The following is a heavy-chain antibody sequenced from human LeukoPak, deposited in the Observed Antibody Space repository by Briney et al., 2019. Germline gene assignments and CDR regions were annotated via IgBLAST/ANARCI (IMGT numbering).Heavy chain of an antibody. V-gene: IGHV4-59*01. J-gene: IGHJ4*02. CDR1: GGSISTYY. D-gene: IGHD6-13*01. Sequence: SETLSLSCTVSGGSISTYYWSWIRQPPGKGLEWIGYIYYSGSTNYNPSLKSRVTISVDTSKNQFSLKLSSVTAADTAVYYCARLTYSSTLSFDYWGQGTLVTVSS. CDR2: IYYSGST. CDR3: ARLTYSSTLSFDY.